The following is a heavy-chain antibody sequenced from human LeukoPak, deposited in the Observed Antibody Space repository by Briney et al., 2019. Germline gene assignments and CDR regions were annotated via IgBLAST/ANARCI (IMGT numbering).Heavy chain of an antibody. Sequence: GGSLRLSCAASGFTFSSYAMSWVRQAPGKGLEWVSAISGSGGSTYYADSVKGRFTISRDNSKNTLYLQMNSLRAEDTAVYYCARKYSNYYYYMDVWGKGTTVTVSS. CDR2: ISGSGGST. CDR1: GFTFSSYA. CDR3: ARKYSNYYYYMDV. V-gene: IGHV3-23*01. D-gene: IGHD4-11*01. J-gene: IGHJ6*03.